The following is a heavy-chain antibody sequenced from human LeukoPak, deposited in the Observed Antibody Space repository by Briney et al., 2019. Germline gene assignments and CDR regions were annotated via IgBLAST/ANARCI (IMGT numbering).Heavy chain of an antibody. Sequence: GGSLRLSCAASGFTFSSYWMSWVRQAPGKGLEWVANIKQDGSEKYYVDSVKGRFTISGDNAKNSLYLQMNSLRAEDTAVYYCARTLYYDILTGYSPTPYYFDYWGQGTLVTVSS. CDR1: GFTFSSYW. CDR3: ARTLYYDILTGYSPTPYYFDY. V-gene: IGHV3-7*03. CDR2: IKQDGSEK. J-gene: IGHJ4*02. D-gene: IGHD3-9*01.